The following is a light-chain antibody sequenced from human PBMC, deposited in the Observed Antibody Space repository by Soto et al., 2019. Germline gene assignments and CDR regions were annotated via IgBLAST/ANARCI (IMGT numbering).Light chain of an antibody. CDR1: ASNLGAKYA. CDR2: DNI. J-gene: IGLJ3*02. Sequence: QSVLTQPPSVSGAPGQRVIISCTGSASNLGAKYAVHWYQHLPGTAPKLLIYDNIHRPSGVPDRFSGSKSDTSASLAITGLQAEDEADYYCQSYDTTLSGLVFGGGTKLTVL. CDR3: QSYDTTLSGLV. V-gene: IGLV1-40*01.